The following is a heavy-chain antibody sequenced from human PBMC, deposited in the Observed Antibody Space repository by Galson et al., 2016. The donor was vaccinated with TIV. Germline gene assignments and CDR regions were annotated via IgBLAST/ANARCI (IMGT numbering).Heavy chain of an antibody. CDR3: AAGGFCTNTDCYYGGLDL. Sequence: CTVSGGSISNGDYYWTWTRQHPGKGLEWIGYIFHSGNTYYNPSLKSRVTMSVDPSQNHFSLKLSSVTAADTAVYYCAAGGFCTNTDCYYGGLDLWGQGTLVTVSS. V-gene: IGHV4-31*03. CDR1: GGSISNGDYY. CDR2: IFHSGNT. J-gene: IGHJ4*02. D-gene: IGHD2-21*02.